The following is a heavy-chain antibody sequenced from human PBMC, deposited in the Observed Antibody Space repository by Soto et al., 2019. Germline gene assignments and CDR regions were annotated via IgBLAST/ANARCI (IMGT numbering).Heavy chain of an antibody. CDR2: IYWDDDK. D-gene: IGHD6-19*01. CDR3: AHRPGGYLSGWDNGYFDY. J-gene: IGHJ4*02. V-gene: IGHV2-5*02. Sequence: SGPTLVNPTQTLTLTCTFSGFSFTTSQVGVGWIRQPPGKAKEWLALIYWDDDKRYSPSLRNRLSITKDTSKNHVVLTMTNMDPVDTATYYCAHRPGGYLSGWDNGYFDYWGRGALVTVSS. CDR1: GFSFTTSQVG.